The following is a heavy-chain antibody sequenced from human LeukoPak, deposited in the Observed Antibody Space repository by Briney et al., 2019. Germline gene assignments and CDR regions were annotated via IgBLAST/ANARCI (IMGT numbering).Heavy chain of an antibody. CDR1: GGTFSSYA. Sequence: SCKASGGTFSSYAMSWVRQAPGKGLEWVSAISGSGGSTYYADSVKGRFTISRDNSKNTLYLQMNSLRAEDTAVYYCAKDLTVGATKRNYWGQGTLVTVSS. V-gene: IGHV3-23*01. CDR2: ISGSGGST. CDR3: AKDLTVGATKRNY. D-gene: IGHD1-26*01. J-gene: IGHJ4*02.